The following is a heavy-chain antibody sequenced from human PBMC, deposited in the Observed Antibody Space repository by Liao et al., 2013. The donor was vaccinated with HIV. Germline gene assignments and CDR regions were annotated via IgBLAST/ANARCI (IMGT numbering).Heavy chain of an antibody. J-gene: IGHJ3*02. CDR3: ARGEWDPRGDAFDI. CDR1: GGSFSDNY. Sequence: QVQLHQWGAGLLKPSETLSLTCAVYGGSFSDNYWISVRQVPGKGLEWIGEINPSGNTNYSPSYKSRVAMSVDTSKRQFSLKLTSVTAADTAVYYCARGEWDPRGDAFDIWGQGTMVTVSS. V-gene: IGHV4-34*01. CDR2: INPSGNT. D-gene: IGHD1-26*01.